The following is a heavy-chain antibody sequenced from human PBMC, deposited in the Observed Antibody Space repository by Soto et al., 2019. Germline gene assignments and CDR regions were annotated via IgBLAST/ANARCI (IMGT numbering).Heavy chain of an antibody. V-gene: IGHV3-30*18. CDR1: GFSFSKYG. J-gene: IGHJ5*02. Sequence: PGGSLRLSCVASGFSFSKYGMHWVRQAPGKGLEWVAFVSSDGNNKYYADSVKGRFTISRDNSRNTVYLQVDSLRIDDTALYYCAKDRVIQLLPIWPDPWGQGXLVTVYS. CDR3: AKDRVIQLLPIWPDP. D-gene: IGHD1-1*01. CDR2: VSSDGNNK.